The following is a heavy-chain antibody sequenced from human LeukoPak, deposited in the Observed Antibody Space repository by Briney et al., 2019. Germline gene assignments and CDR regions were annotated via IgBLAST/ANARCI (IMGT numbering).Heavy chain of an antibody. V-gene: IGHV4-34*01. J-gene: IGHJ4*02. CDR3: ARGSYDILTGYRSNFDY. Sequence: PSETLSLTCAVYGGSFSGYYWSWIRQPPGKGLEWIGEINDSGSTNNNPSLKSRVTISVDTSMKQVALKRSSVTAADTAVYYCARGSYDILTGYRSNFDYWGQGTLVTVSS. CDR2: INDSGST. CDR1: GGSFSGYY. D-gene: IGHD3-9*01.